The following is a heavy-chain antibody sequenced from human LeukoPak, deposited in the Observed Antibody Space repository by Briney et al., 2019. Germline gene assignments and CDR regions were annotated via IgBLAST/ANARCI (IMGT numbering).Heavy chain of an antibody. V-gene: IGHV1-18*01. D-gene: IGHD3-22*01. CDR1: GYTFTSYG. J-gene: IGHJ4*02. Sequence: GASVKVSCKASGYTFTSYGISWVRQAPGQGLEWMGWISAYNGNTNYAQKLQGRVTMITDTSTSTAYMELRSLRSDDTAVYYCARWSASGYYDSRAKYYFDYWGQGTLVTVSS. CDR3: ARWSASGYYDSRAKYYFDY. CDR2: ISAYNGNT.